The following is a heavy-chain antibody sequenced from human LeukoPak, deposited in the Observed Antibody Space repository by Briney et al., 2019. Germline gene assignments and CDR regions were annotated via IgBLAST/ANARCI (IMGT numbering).Heavy chain of an antibody. CDR3: ASSSGWLSY. D-gene: IGHD6-19*01. V-gene: IGHV3-53*01. CDR2: IYSGGST. Sequence: GGSLRLSCAASGFTLSSNYMSWVRQAPGKGLEWVSVIYSGGSTYYADSVKGRFTISRDNSKNTLYLQMNSLRAEDTAVYYCASSSGWLSYWGQGTLVTVSS. CDR1: GFTLSSNY. J-gene: IGHJ4*02.